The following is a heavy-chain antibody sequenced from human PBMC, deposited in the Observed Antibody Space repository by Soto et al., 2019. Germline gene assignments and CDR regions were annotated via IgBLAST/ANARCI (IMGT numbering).Heavy chain of an antibody. CDR1: GVTFSSYA. D-gene: IGHD1-26*01. J-gene: IGHJ4*02. V-gene: IGHV3-23*01. Sequence: EVQLLESGGGLVQPGGSLRLSCAASGVTFSSYAMSWVRQAPGKGLEWVSAISGSGGSTYYAESVKGRFTISRDNSKNTLYLTMNRRRAEDTAVYYCAKSRGSGSYFDYWGQGTLVTVSS. CDR2: ISGSGGST. CDR3: AKSRGSGSYFDY.